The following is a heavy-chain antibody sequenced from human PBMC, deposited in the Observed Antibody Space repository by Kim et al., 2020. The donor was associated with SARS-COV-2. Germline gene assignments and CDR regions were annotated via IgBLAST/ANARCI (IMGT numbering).Heavy chain of an antibody. CDR3: AKGATDGISHYDF. D-gene: IGHD6-13*01. CDR1: GFTFSNYG. Sequence: GGSLRLSCAASGFTFSNYGMSWIRQSPGKGLEGVSAISTSGDVTNYPDSVKGRFTISRDNSKNTLSLQMNSLRTEDTALYYCAKGATDGISHYDFWGQGTLVTVSS. V-gene: IGHV3-23*01. J-gene: IGHJ4*02. CDR2: ISTSGDVT.